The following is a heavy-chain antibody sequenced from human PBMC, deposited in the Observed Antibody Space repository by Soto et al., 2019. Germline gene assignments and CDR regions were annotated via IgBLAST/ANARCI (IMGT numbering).Heavy chain of an antibody. J-gene: IGHJ1*01. CDR1: GFTFSSYA. CDR3: AKEGYYGSGSYFEYFQH. Sequence: EVQLLESGGGLVQPGGSLRLSCAASGFTFSSYAMSWVRQAPGKGLEWVSAISGSGGSTYYADSVKGRFTISRDNSKTTLYLQMNSLRAEDTAVYYCAKEGYYGSGSYFEYFQHWGQGTLVTVSS. CDR2: ISGSGGST. D-gene: IGHD3-10*01. V-gene: IGHV3-23*01.